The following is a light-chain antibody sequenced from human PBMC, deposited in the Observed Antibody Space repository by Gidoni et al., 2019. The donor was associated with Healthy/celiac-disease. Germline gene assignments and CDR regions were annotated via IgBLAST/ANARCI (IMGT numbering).Light chain of an antibody. V-gene: IGKV3-20*01. CDR2: GAS. CDR3: QQYDSSLWT. CDR1: QSVSSSY. J-gene: IGKJ1*01. Sequence: EIVLTQSPGTLSLSPGERATLSCRASQSVSSSYLAWYQQKPGQAPRLRIYGASSRATGLPDRFSGSGSGTDFTLTISRLEPEDFAVYYCQQYDSSLWTFGQGTKVEIK.